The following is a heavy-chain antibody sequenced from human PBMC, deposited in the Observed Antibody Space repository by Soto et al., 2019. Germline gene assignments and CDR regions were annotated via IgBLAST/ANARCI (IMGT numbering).Heavy chain of an antibody. Sequence: GASVKVSCKASGGTFSSYAISCVRQAPGQGLEWMGGSIPIFGTANYAQKFQGRVTITAGESTSTAYMELSRLRSDDTAVYYCARNYYDSSDRDYLDCWGQGTPVTVSS. CDR2: SIPIFGTA. CDR1: GGTFSSYA. D-gene: IGHD3-22*01. J-gene: IGHJ4*02. V-gene: IGHV1-69*13. CDR3: ARNYYDSSDRDYLDC.